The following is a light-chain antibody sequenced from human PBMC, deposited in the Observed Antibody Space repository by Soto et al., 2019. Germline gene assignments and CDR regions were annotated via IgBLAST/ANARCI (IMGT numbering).Light chain of an antibody. CDR1: TTGSKS. CDR2: YVS. J-gene: IGLJ2*01. Sequence: SYELTQPPSVSVAPGKTARITCGGNTTGSKSVHLYQQKPGQAPVLVIYYVSDRPSAIPERFSGSNSGNTATLTISRVEAGDEADYYCQVWDSSSDHPTVVFGGGTKLTVL. CDR3: QVWDSSSDHPTVV. V-gene: IGLV3-21*04.